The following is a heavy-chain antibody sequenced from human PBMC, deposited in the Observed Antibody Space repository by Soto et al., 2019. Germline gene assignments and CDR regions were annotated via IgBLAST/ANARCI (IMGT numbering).Heavy chain of an antibody. V-gene: IGHV1-69*13. J-gene: IGHJ4*02. D-gene: IGHD3-3*01. CDR2: LIPIIATP. Sequence: PAKVSCKPSAGTFSSYAISWVRQLPGQGLEWMGGLIPIIATPNYAQKFSGRVTINADEPTRTAYMELSSVRSEDTAVHYCARDPGLRFLENSGQGTVVTVSS. CDR3: ARDPGLRFLEN. CDR1: AGTFSSYA.